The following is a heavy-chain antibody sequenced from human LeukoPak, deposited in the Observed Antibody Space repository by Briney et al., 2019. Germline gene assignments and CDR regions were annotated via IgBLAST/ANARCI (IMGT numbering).Heavy chain of an antibody. CDR1: GFTFSDYY. J-gene: IGHJ4*02. D-gene: IGHD5-18*01. Sequence: GGSLRLSCAASGFTFSDYYMSWIRQAPGKGLEWVSYISSSGGTIYYADSVKGRFTISRDNAKNSLFLQMNSLRVEDTAVYYCARDGGYSYAFDYWGQGTLVTVSS. CDR2: ISSSGGTI. V-gene: IGHV3-11*01. CDR3: ARDGGYSYAFDY.